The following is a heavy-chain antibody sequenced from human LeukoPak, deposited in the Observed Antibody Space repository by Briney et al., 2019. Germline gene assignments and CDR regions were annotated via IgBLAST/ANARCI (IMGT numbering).Heavy chain of an antibody. CDR3: AKDLAVAGTSDY. CDR1: GFTFSSYS. J-gene: IGHJ4*02. CDR2: ISSSSSYI. Sequence: GGSLRLSCAASGFTFSSYSMNWVRQAPGKGLEWVSSISSSSSYIYYADSVKGRFTISRDNAKNSLYLQMNSLRAEDTAVHYCAKDLAVAGTSDYWGQGTLVTVSS. D-gene: IGHD6-19*01. V-gene: IGHV3-21*04.